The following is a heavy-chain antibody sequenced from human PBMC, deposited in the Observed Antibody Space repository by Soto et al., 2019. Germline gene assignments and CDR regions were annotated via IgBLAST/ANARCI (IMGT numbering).Heavy chain of an antibody. D-gene: IGHD2-21*02. CDR3: ARDLWGYCGTDCYPLDV. CDR1: GGTISRYY. CDR2: MYNTGST. V-gene: IGHV4-59*01. Sequence: QVQLQESGPGLVKPSETLSLTCTVSGGTISRYYWSWIRQPPGKGLEWIGHMYNTGSTVYNPSFTSRVTISVDTSKNQFSLKLNSVTAADTAVYYCARDLWGYCGTDCYPLDVWGQGTTVTVSS. J-gene: IGHJ6*02.